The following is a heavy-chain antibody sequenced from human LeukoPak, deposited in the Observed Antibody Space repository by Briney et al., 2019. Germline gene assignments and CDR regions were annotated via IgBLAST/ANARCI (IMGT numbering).Heavy chain of an antibody. J-gene: IGHJ4*02. CDR2: ISHDGSNK. V-gene: IGHV3-30-3*01. CDR3: GREKCSGGTCYSTVDY. Sequence: GRSLRLSCAVSGFSFSTCAMYWVRRAPGKGLEWVALISHDGSNKYYADSVKGRFTISRDNSKNTLYLQLNSLRVEDTAVYYCGREKCSGGTCYSTVDYWGQGTLVTVSS. D-gene: IGHD2-15*01. CDR1: GFSFSTCA.